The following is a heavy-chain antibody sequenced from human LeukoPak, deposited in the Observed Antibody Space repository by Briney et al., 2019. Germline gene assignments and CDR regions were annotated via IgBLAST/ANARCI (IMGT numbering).Heavy chain of an antibody. Sequence: PSETLSLTCTVSGGSISSSSYYWGWIRQPPGKGLEWIGSIYYSGSTYYNPSLKSRVTISVDTSKKQFSLRLSSVTAADTAVYYCARLVAGTAWFDPWGQGTLVTVSS. CDR2: IYYSGST. CDR3: ARLVAGTAWFDP. V-gene: IGHV4-39*07. D-gene: IGHD6-19*01. J-gene: IGHJ5*02. CDR1: GGSISSSSYY.